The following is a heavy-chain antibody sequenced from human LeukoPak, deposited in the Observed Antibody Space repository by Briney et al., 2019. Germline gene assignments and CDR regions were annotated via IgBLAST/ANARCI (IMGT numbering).Heavy chain of an antibody. D-gene: IGHD6-13*01. CDR3: AKSIAAAAPGPFDY. V-gene: IGHV3-9*01. CDR2: ISWNSGSI. CDR1: GFTFDDYA. Sequence: PGRSLRLSCAASGFTFDDYAMHWVRQAPGKGLEWVSGISWNSGSIGYADSVKGRFTISRDNAKNSLYLQMNSLRAEDAALYYCAKSIAAAAPGPFDYWGQGTLVTVSS. J-gene: IGHJ4*02.